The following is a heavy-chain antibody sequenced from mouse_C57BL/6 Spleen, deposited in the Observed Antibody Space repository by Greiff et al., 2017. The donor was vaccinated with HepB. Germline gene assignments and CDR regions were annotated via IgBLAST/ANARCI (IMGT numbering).Heavy chain of an antibody. J-gene: IGHJ4*01. D-gene: IGHD4-1*01. Sequence: EVKLMESGPGLVKPSQSLSLTCSVTGYSITSGYYWNWIRQFPGNKLEWMGYISYDGSNNYNPSLKNRISITRDTSKNQFFLKLNSVTTEDTATYYCARGLGRAMDYWGQGTSVTVSS. CDR2: ISYDGSN. CDR1: GYSITSGYY. CDR3: ARGLGRAMDY. V-gene: IGHV3-6*01.